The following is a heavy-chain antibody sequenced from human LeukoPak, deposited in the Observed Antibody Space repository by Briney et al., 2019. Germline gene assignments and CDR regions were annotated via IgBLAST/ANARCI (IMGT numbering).Heavy chain of an antibody. CDR3: AREVAAARGIFYYYYGMDV. V-gene: IGHV1-69*13. Sequence: SVKVSCTASGGTFSSYAISWVRQAPGQGLEWMGGIIPIFGTANYAQKFQSRVTITADESTSTAYMELSSLRSEDTAVYYCAREVAAARGIFYYYYGMDVWGQGTTVTVSS. CDR2: IIPIFGTA. D-gene: IGHD6-13*01. CDR1: GGTFSSYA. J-gene: IGHJ6*02.